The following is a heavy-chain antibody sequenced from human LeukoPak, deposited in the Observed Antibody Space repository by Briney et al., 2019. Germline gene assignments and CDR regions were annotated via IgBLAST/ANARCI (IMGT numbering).Heavy chain of an antibody. V-gene: IGHV6-1*01. CDR3: ARSRYYYGSGSYSYSHSCDY. Sequence: SQTLSLTCAISGDSVSSNSAAWNWIRQSPSRGLEWLGRTYYRSKWYNDYAVSVKSRITINPDTSKNQFSLQLNSVTPEDTAVYYCARSRYYYGSGSYSYSHSCDYWGQGTLVTVSS. CDR2: TYYRSKWYN. J-gene: IGHJ4*02. CDR1: GDSVSSNSAA. D-gene: IGHD3-10*01.